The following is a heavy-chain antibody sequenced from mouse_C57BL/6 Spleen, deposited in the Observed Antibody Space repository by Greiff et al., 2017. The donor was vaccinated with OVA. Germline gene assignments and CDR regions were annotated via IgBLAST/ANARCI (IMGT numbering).Heavy chain of an antibody. CDR2: IYPGDGDT. J-gene: IGHJ3*01. V-gene: IGHV1-82*01. CDR1: GYAFSSSW. D-gene: IGHD4-1*01. CDR3: ARYLGREAWFAY. Sequence: VQLQQSGPELVKPGASVKISCKASGYAFSSSWMNWVKQRPGKGLEWIGRIYPGDGDTNYNEKFKSKATLTVDTSSSTAYMQLSSLTSEDSAVYYCARYLGREAWFAYWGQGTLVTVSA.